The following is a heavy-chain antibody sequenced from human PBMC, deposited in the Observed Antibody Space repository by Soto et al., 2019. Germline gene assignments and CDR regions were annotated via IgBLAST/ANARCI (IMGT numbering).Heavy chain of an antibody. D-gene: IGHD1-26*01. CDR3: VKVRLYSGSQRHYFDN. Sequence: QAGGSLRLSCAASGFTFSNYGMSWVRQAPGKGLEWVSGITGSGGSTNYADSVKGRFSISRDNSKNTLYLQMNSLTAEDTAVYYCVKVRLYSGSQRHYFDNWGQGTLVTVSS. J-gene: IGHJ4*02. CDR1: GFTFSNYG. V-gene: IGHV3-23*01. CDR2: ITGSGGST.